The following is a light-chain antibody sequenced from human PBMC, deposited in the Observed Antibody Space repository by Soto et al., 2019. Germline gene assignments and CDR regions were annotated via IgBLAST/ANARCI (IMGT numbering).Light chain of an antibody. CDR3: QQYHKWPPVT. V-gene: IGKV3D-15*01. J-gene: IGKJ5*01. CDR1: QSISNN. Sequence: EIVLTQSPATLSLSPGERATLSCRASQSISNNLAWYQQKPGQAPRLLIYGASTRATDIPARFSGSGSGTEFTLTISSLQSEDFAVYYCQQYHKWPPVTFGQGTRLEI. CDR2: GAS.